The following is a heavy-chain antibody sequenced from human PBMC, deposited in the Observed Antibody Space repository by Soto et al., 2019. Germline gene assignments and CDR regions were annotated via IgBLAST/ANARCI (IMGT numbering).Heavy chain of an antibody. V-gene: IGHV4-59*01. D-gene: IGHD6-13*01. Sequence: SETLSLTCTVSVGSISSYYWSWIRQPPGKGLEWIGYIYYSGSTNYNPSLKSRVTISVDTSKNQFSLKLGSVTAADTAVYYCARGELSIAAAVFEYWGQGTMVTVSS. CDR3: ARGELSIAAAVFEY. CDR2: IYYSGST. J-gene: IGHJ4*02. CDR1: VGSISSYY.